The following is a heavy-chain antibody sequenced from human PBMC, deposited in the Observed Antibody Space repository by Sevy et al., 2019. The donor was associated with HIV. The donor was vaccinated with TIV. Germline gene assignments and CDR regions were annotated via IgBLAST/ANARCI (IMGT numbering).Heavy chain of an antibody. J-gene: IGHJ6*02. D-gene: IGHD1-26*01. V-gene: IGHV3-53*01. CDR3: ATTSTPLYYYALDD. CDR2: IYSGEYT. Sequence: GGSLRLSCAASGFTVSSNYMSWVRQAPGKGLEWVSVIYSGEYTYYEDSLKGRLTISRDISKNNLNLQMNSLRAEDTAIDYCATTSTPLYYYALDDWGQGTTVTVSS. CDR1: GFTVSSNY.